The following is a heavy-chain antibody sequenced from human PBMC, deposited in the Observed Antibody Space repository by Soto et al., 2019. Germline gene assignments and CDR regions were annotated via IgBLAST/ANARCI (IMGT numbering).Heavy chain of an antibody. CDR3: ARTAPMDAGDKYYYDF. CDR1: GGTFSTCG. Sequence: QVQLVQSGAEVKKTGSSVTVSCKTSGGTFSTCGISWVRQAPGQGLEWMGGIIPFFGTAEYSQKFEDRITITADESTNTVYMDLRSLTSEDTAIYYCARTAPMDAGDKYYYDFWGQGALVTVSS. D-gene: IGHD3-16*01. J-gene: IGHJ4*02. CDR2: IIPFFGTA. V-gene: IGHV1-69*01.